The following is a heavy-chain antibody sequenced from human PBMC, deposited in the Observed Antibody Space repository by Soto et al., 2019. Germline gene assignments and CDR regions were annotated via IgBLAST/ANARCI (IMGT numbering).Heavy chain of an antibody. V-gene: IGHV1-18*01. J-gene: IGHJ1*01. CDR1: GYTFTNYD. CDR3: ARVRGDWGYFQH. Sequence: QVHLVQSGAEVKKPGASVKVSCKASGYTFTNYDINWVRQAPGQGLEWMGWISTYTGNTNYAQKLQGRVTMTTDTSTSTAYMELRSLRSDDTAVYYCARVRGDWGYFQHWGQGTLVTVSS. CDR2: ISTYTGNT. D-gene: IGHD2-21*02.